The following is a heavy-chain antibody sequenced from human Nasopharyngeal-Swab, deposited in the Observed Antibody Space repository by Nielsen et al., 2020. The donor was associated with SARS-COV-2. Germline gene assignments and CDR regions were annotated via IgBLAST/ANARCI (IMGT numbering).Heavy chain of an antibody. CDR2: IYHSGST. J-gene: IGHJ6*03. V-gene: IGHV4-38-2*01. CDR1: GYSISSGYY. CDR3: ARLRSGYYYYYMDV. Sequence: SETLSLTCAVSGYSISSGYYWGWIRQPPGKGLEWIGSIYHSGSTYYNPSLKSRVTISVDPSKNQFSLKLSSVTAADTAVYYCARLRSGYYYYYMDVWGKGTTVTVSS. D-gene: IGHD3-10*01.